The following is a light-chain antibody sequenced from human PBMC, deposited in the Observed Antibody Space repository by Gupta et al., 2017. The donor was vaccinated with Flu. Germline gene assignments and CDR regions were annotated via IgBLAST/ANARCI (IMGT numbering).Light chain of an antibody. Sequence: QSVLPQPPSVSAAPGQKVTISCSGSTSNIGSNYVSWYHQFPGTAPKLLISENNKRISGIPDRFSGSKFGTSATLGITGLQTGDEADYYCATWDSSLTAVVFGGGTKLTVL. J-gene: IGLJ2*01. CDR3: ATWDSSLTAVV. V-gene: IGLV1-51*02. CDR1: TSNIGSNY. CDR2: ENN.